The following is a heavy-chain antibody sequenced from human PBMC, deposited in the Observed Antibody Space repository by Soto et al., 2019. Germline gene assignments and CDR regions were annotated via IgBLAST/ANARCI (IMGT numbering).Heavy chain of an antibody. Sequence: QVQLQESGPGLVKPSQTLSLTCTVSGGSISSDDYYWSWLRQPPGKGLEWIGYIYHSGSSYYNPSLKRRVTISIVTSKTQLSLKLSSVTAADTAVYYCARTSPRGSGTWFDPWGQGTLVTVSS. CDR1: GGSISSDDYY. J-gene: IGHJ5*02. V-gene: IGHV4-30-4*01. CDR3: ARTSPRGSGTWFDP. CDR2: IYHSGSS. D-gene: IGHD3-10*01.